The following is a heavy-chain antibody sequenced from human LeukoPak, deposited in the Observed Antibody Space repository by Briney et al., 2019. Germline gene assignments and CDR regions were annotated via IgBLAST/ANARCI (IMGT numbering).Heavy chain of an antibody. CDR2: IYYSGTT. V-gene: IGHV4-59*01. Sequence: SETLSLTCTVFGGSISSYYWSWIRQPPGKGLEWIGYIYYSGTTNYNPSLKSRVTISVDTSNNQFSLKLNSVPAADTAVYYCARGSSSGWYGFDSWGQGTLVTVSS. D-gene: IGHD6-19*01. CDR1: GGSISSYY. J-gene: IGHJ4*02. CDR3: ARGSSSGWYGFDS.